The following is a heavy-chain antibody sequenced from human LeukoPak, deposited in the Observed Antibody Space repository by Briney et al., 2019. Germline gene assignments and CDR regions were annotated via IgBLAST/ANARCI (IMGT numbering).Heavy chain of an antibody. J-gene: IGHJ4*02. D-gene: IGHD6-6*01. CDR1: GFTFSSSG. V-gene: IGHV3-30*03. CDR2: ISYDGSSK. CDR3: ARSWSSSSLDY. Sequence: PGGSLRLSCAASGFTFSSSGLHWVRQAPGKGLEWVAFISYDGSSKYYADSVKGLFTVSRDISKNTLYLQMNSLRPEDTAVYYCARSWSSSSLDYWGQGTLVTVSS.